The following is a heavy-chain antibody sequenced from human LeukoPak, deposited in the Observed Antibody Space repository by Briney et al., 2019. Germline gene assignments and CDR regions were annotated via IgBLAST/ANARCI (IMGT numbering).Heavy chain of an antibody. J-gene: IGHJ4*02. Sequence: SETLSLTCNVSSDSFSGYYWSWIRQPAGKGLEWIGRIYTSGSSNYNPSLKSRITMSVDTSKNQFSLQLTSVTAADTAAYYCARERGNYSPFFDYWGQGALVTVSS. V-gene: IGHV4-4*07. CDR2: IYTSGSS. CDR1: SDSFSGYY. D-gene: IGHD1-26*01. CDR3: ARERGNYSPFFDY.